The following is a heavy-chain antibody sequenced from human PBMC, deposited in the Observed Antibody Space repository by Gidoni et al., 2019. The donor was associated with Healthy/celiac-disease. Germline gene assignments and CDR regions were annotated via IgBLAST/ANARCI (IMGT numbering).Heavy chain of an antibody. J-gene: IGHJ5*02. Sequence: QVQLQQWGAGLLQPSATLSLTCAVYGGSFSGYYWSWIRQPPGKGLEWIGEINHSGSTNYNPSLKSRVTISVDTSKNQCSLKLSSGTAADTAVYYCARGICWGWFDPWGQGTLVTVSS. D-gene: IGHD3-10*02. CDR1: GGSFSGYY. V-gene: IGHV4-34*01. CDR3: ARGICWGWFDP. CDR2: INHSGST.